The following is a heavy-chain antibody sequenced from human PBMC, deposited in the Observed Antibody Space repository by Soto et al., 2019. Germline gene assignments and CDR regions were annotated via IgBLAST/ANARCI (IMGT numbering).Heavy chain of an antibody. J-gene: IGHJ5*02. V-gene: IGHV3-7*03. CDR1: GFRFRDYW. D-gene: IGHD3-22*01. CDR3: AADWYTMTCTDFKWYS. Sequence: GVSLRLSCAVSGFRFRDYWMSWVRQAPGKGLEWVANIKQDESDKYYVDSVKGRFTISRDNAKNALYLQMSSLRVEDTAGYYCAADWYTMTCTDFKWYSWCEGTQVTVS. CDR2: IKQDESDK.